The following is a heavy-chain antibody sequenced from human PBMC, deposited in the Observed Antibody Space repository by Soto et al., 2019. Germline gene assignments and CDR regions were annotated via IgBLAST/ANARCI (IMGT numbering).Heavy chain of an antibody. V-gene: IGHV1-3*01. Sequence: QVQLVQSGAEVKKPGASVKVSCKASEYTFSSYTLHWVRQAPGQRLEWIGWINAGNGDSKYSQKFQGRVSISRDTSASTASMELSSLTSEDTAVYYCARELQGLYYFDYWGQGTLVTVSS. CDR2: INAGNGDS. CDR3: ARELQGLYYFDY. D-gene: IGHD4-4*01. J-gene: IGHJ4*02. CDR1: EYTFSSYT.